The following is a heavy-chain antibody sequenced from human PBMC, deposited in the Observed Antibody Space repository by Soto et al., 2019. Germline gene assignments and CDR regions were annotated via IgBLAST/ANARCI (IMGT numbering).Heavy chain of an antibody. J-gene: IGHJ5*02. CDR3: AREIVTAGGTNYFDP. CDR1: GGTVASSHW. V-gene: IGHV4-4*02. D-gene: IGHD2-21*02. CDR2: VYHTGDT. Sequence: SETLSLTCGVSGGTVASSHWWSWVRQSPGRGLEWIGNVYHTGDTNFNPSLQSRVTFSVDKSNNQFSLRLTSVTAADTAVYFCAREIVTAGGTNYFDPWGPGTLVTVSS.